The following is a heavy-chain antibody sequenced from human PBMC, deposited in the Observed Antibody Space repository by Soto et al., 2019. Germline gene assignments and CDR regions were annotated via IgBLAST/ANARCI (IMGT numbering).Heavy chain of an antibody. CDR2: ISGSGGST. V-gene: IGHV3-23*01. J-gene: IGHJ4*02. CDR1: GFTFSSYA. Sequence: GALRLSCAASGFTFSSYAMSWVRQAPGKGLEWVSAISGSGGSTYYADSVKGRFTISRDNSKNTLYPQMNSLRAEDTAVYYCARTSPQSSRLNYFDYWGQGTLVTVSS. CDR3: ARTSPQSSRLNYFDY. D-gene: IGHD2-2*01.